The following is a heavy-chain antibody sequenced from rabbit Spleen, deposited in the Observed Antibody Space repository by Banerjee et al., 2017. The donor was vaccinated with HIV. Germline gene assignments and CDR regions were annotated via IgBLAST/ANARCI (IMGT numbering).Heavy chain of an antibody. J-gene: IGHJ6*01. V-gene: IGHV1S45*01. Sequence: QEQLVESGGGLVQPEGSLTLTCKASGFSFSAYTFMCWVRQAPGKGLEWIACIDTGSRDFTYYASWAKGRFTISKTSSTTVTLQMTSLTVADTATYFCARDTGSSFSSYGMDLWGPGTLVTVS. D-gene: IGHD8-1*01. CDR2: IDTGSRDFT. CDR3: ARDTGSSFSSYGMDL. CDR1: GFSFSAYTF.